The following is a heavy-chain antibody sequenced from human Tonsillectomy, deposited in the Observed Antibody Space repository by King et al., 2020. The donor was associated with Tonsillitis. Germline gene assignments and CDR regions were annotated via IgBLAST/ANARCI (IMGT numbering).Heavy chain of an antibody. V-gene: IGHV3-23*04. Sequence: VQLVESGGTLVQPGGSLKISCAASGFTFSSYAMSWVRLVPGKGLEWVSGIDSSGRSTYYADSVKGRFTISRDDSRNTLYLEMFGLRAEDKAIYYCARSHSQQWAASHFDNWGQGTLVTVAS. D-gene: IGHD1-26*01. CDR2: IDSSGRST. CDR3: ARSHSQQWAASHFDN. J-gene: IGHJ4*02. CDR1: GFTFSSYA.